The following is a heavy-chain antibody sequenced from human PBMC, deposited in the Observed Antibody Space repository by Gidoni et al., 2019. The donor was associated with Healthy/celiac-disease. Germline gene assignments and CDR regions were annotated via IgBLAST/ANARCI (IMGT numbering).Heavy chain of an antibody. V-gene: IGHV3-9*01. Sequence: EVQLVESGGGLVQPGRSLRLSCAASAFTFDHFAMHWVRQAPGKGLEWVSGMSWNSGTIAYADAVKGRFTISRDNAKNSRYLQLNSLRAEDTALYYCAKDSHHYDSGGWTDWGQGTLVTVSS. CDR1: AFTFDHFA. CDR3: AKDSHHYDSGGWTD. J-gene: IGHJ4*02. CDR2: MSWNSGTI. D-gene: IGHD3-22*01.